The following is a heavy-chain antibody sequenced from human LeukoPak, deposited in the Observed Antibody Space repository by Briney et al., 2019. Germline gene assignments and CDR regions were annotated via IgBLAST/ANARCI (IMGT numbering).Heavy chain of an antibody. V-gene: IGHV5-51*01. Sequence: GESLKISCKGSGYSFSTYWIAWVRQMPGKGLEWMGIFYPDDSDTTYSPSFQGQVTISADKSISTAYLQWSSLKASDTAIYYCARQEATIFGVDYWGQGTLVTVSS. CDR2: FYPDDSDT. CDR1: GYSFSTYW. CDR3: ARQEATIFGVDY. J-gene: IGHJ4*02. D-gene: IGHD3-3*01.